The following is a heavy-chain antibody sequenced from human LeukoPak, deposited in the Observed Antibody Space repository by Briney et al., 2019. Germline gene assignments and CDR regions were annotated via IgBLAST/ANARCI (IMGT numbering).Heavy chain of an antibody. CDR2: ISYDGSNK. Sequence: GGSLRLSCAASGFTFSSYGMHWVRQAPGKGLEWVAVISYDGSNKYYADSVKGRFTISRDSSKNTLYLQVNSLRAEDTAVHYCARGDKQLLFNRNKGGFDPWGQGTLVTVSS. V-gene: IGHV3-30*03. J-gene: IGHJ5*02. D-gene: IGHD3-10*01. CDR3: ARGDKQLLFNRNKGGFDP. CDR1: GFTFSSYG.